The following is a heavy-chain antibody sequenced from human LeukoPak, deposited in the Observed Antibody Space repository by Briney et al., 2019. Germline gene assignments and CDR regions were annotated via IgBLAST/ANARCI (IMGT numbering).Heavy chain of an antibody. V-gene: IGHV3-23*01. CDR3: AKKVRGVIIRVFAFDI. J-gene: IGHJ3*02. CDR1: GFTFSNYA. D-gene: IGHD3-10*01. Sequence: AGGSLRLSCAASGFTFSNYAMSWVRQAPGKGLEWVSAISGSGGSTYYADSVKGRFTISRDNSKNTLYLQMNSLRAEDTAVYYCAKKVRGVIIRVFAFDIWGQGTMVTVSS. CDR2: ISGSGGST.